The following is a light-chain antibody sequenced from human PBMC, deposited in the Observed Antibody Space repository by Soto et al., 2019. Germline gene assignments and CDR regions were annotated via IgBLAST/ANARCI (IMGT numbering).Light chain of an antibody. Sequence: DIPMTQPPSSLSASVGDRVTITCRASQGIDTYLAWFQQKPGKAPKTLIYAASSLHSGVPSRFRGRGVGTDFTLTISSLQPEDFATYYCQHYNGYPQTFGQGTRLDIK. J-gene: IGKJ5*01. CDR3: QHYNGYPQT. CDR1: QGIDTY. V-gene: IGKV1-16*01. CDR2: AAS.